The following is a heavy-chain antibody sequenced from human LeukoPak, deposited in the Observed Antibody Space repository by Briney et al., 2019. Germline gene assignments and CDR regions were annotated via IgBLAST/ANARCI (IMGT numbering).Heavy chain of an antibody. V-gene: IGHV3-23*01. D-gene: IGHD3-10*01. Sequence: GGSLRLSCAASGFTFSGYAMSWVRQAPGKGLEWVSAISGSGDGTYYADSVKGRFTISRDNSKNTLFLQMNSLRAEDTAVYYCAKAGVLTLVREVIVDYWGQGTLVTVSS. CDR3: AKAGVLTLVREVIVDY. CDR1: GFTFSGYA. J-gene: IGHJ4*02. CDR2: ISGSGDGT.